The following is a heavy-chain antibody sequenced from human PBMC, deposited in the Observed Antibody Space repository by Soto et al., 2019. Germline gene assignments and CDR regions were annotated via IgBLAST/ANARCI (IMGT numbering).Heavy chain of an antibody. CDR1: GFTYSSYA. CDR3: AKDITSSACYDY. D-gene: IGHD1-20*01. J-gene: IGHJ4*02. CDR2: ISGSGGST. V-gene: IGHV3-23*01. Sequence: GGSLRLSCAASGFTYSSYAMSWVRQAPGKGLEWVSAISGSGGSTYYADSVKGRFTISRDNSKSTLYLQMNSLRAEDTALYYCAKDITSSACYDYWGQGTLVTVSS.